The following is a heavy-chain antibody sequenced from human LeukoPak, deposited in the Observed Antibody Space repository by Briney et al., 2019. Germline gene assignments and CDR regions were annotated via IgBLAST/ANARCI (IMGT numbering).Heavy chain of an antibody. J-gene: IGHJ4*02. V-gene: IGHV4-31*03. CDR2: IYHSGSA. Sequence: SETLSLTCTVSGASISTGGYYWSWIRQHPGKGLEWIGYIYHSGSAYYNPSLNSRVTISVDTSKNRFSLRLSSVTAADTAVYYCARGAGAGYNLQPFDYWGQGTLVTVSS. CDR1: GASISTGGYY. CDR3: ARGAGAGYNLQPFDY. D-gene: IGHD5-24*01.